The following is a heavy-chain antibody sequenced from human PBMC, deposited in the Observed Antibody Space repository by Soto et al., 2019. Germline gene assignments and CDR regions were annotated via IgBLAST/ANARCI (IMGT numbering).Heavy chain of an antibody. CDR2: IVGSGGTT. J-gene: IGHJ4*02. V-gene: IGHV3-23*01. D-gene: IGHD3-3*01. CDR1: GFTFSSYA. CDR3: ASLPDSTIFGVALDY. Sequence: PGGSLRLSCAASGFTFSSYAMSWVRQAQGKGLEWVSAIVGSGGTTYHADSVKGRFTISRDNSKNTLFLQMNSLRAEDTAVYFCASLPDSTIFGVALDYWGQGTLVTVSS.